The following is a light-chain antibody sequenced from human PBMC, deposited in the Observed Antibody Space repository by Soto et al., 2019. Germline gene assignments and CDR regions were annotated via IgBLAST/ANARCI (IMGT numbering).Light chain of an antibody. CDR3: AAWDDSLKGPA. Sequence: QSVLTQSPSASGTPGQTVTISCSGGRFNIGNNKVNWYQQLPGTAPKLLIYSDDQRPSGVPDRFSGSESGTSASLAISGLQSGDEADYYCAAWDDSLKGPAFGGGTKVTVL. CDR1: RFNIGNNK. J-gene: IGLJ2*01. V-gene: IGLV1-44*01. CDR2: SDD.